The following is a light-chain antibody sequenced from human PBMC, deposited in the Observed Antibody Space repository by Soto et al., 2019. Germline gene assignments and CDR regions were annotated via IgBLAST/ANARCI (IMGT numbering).Light chain of an antibody. V-gene: IGKV3-20*01. J-gene: IGKJ4*01. CDR1: QSVNNNY. CDR2: GPS. Sequence: EIVLTQSPGTLSLSPGERATLSCRASQSVNNNYLAWYQQKPGQPPKLLIFGPSSKATGIPDRFSRSGARTDFTLIIRRLEPEHFAEYSSQHCDYSGSPPVTFGGGTRVEIK. CDR3: QHCDYSGSPPVT.